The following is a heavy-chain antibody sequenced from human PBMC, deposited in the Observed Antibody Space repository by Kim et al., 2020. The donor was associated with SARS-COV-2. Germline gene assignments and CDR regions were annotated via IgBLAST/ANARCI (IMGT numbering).Heavy chain of an antibody. J-gene: IGHJ4*02. CDR2: IDPSDSYT. D-gene: IGHD6-19*01. CDR3: ARLTVSGGWHYYFDY. CDR1: GYSFTSYW. V-gene: IGHV5-10-1*01. Sequence: GESLKISCKXSGYSFTSYWISWVRQMPGKGLEWMGRIDPSDSYTNYSPSFQGHVTISADKSISTAYLQWSSLKASDTAMYYCARLTVSGGWHYYFDYWGQGTLVTVSS.